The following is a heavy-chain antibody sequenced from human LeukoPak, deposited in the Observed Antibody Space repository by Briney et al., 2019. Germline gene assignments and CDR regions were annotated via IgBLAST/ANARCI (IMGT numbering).Heavy chain of an antibody. D-gene: IGHD3-10*01. CDR3: AFGERYFAFDI. Sequence: PSETLSLTCAVYGGSFRGYHWSWTRQPPGKGLEWLGEINHSGSTNYNPSLKSRVTISVDTSKHQFSLKLSSVTAADTAVYYCAFGERYFAFDIWGQGTMVTVSS. CDR1: GGSFRGYH. J-gene: IGHJ3*02. CDR2: INHSGST. V-gene: IGHV4-34*01.